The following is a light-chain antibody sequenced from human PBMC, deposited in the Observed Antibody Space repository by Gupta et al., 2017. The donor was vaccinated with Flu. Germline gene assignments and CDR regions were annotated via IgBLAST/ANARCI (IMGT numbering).Light chain of an antibody. V-gene: IGKV1-33*01. Sequence: RVTITCQASQDIDNFLNWYQQKPGKAPKLLIYNASTLRTGVPSRFSGSGFGTDFTLTISSLQPEDTATYYCQQYNNPLYTFGQGTKLEIK. CDR1: QDIDNF. CDR2: NAS. J-gene: IGKJ2*01. CDR3: QQYNNPLYT.